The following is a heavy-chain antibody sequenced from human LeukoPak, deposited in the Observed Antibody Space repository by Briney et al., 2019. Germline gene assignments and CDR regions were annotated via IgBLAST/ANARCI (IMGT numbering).Heavy chain of an antibody. Sequence: PAGGSLRLSCAASGLTFSSYSMNWVRQAPGKGLEWVSYIGSGSSTIYYADSVKGRFTISRDNAKNSLYLQMNSLRDEDTAVYYCARDLLASPTFWGQGTLVTVSS. J-gene: IGHJ4*02. D-gene: IGHD2-8*02. CDR2: IGSGSSTI. CDR3: ARDLLASPTF. V-gene: IGHV3-48*02. CDR1: GLTFSSYS.